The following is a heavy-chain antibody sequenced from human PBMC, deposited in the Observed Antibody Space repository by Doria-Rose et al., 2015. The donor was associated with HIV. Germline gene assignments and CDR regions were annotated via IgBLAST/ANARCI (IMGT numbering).Heavy chain of an antibody. D-gene: IGHD6-13*01. CDR2: IFSDDER. CDR3: ARIKSSRWYHKYYFDF. V-gene: IGHV2-26*01. J-gene: IGHJ4*02. CDR1: GVSLSSPGMG. Sequence: QVTLKESGPVLVKPTETLTLTCTVSGVSLSSPGMGVSWIRQPPGKAPEWLANIFSDDERSYNTSLKSRLTISRGTSRSQLFLTMTDMDPVDTATYYCARIKSSRWYHKYYFDFWGQGTLVIVSA.